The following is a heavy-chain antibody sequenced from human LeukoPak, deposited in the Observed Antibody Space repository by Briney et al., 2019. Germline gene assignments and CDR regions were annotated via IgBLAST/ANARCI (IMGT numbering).Heavy chain of an antibody. Sequence: GGSLRLSCAASGFSFRTDWMGWVRQPPGKGLEWVANIKQDGSERYYVDSVKGRFTISRDNAKNSLFLQMNSLRVEDTAVYYCVRSQYSSSSWGQGTLVTVSS. CDR3: VRSQYSSSS. CDR1: GFSFRTDW. J-gene: IGHJ5*02. CDR2: IKQDGSER. D-gene: IGHD6-13*01. V-gene: IGHV3-7*01.